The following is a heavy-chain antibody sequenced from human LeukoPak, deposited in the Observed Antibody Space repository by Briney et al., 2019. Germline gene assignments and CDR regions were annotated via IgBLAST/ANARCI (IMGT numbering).Heavy chain of an antibody. Sequence: SETLSLTCAVYGGSFSGYYWSWIRQPPGKGLEWIGEINHSGSTNYNPTLKSRVTISVDTSKNQFSLKLSSVTAADTAVYYCVSRFPAHFECAYWGQGTLVTVSS. CDR3: VSRFPAHFECAY. J-gene: IGHJ4*02. CDR2: INHSGST. V-gene: IGHV4-34*01. D-gene: IGHD3-9*01. CDR1: GGSFSGYY.